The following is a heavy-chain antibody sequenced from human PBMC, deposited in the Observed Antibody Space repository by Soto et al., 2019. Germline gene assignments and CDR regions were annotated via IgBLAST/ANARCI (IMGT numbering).Heavy chain of an antibody. Sequence: QVQLVESGGGVVQPGRSLRLSCAASGFTFSSYGMHWVRQAPGKGLEWVGVISYDGSNKYYADSVKGRFTISRDNSKNTLYLQMNSLRAEDTAVYYCAKVRLAGMYYYYGMDVWGQGTTVTVSS. V-gene: IGHV3-30*18. D-gene: IGHD6-19*01. CDR2: ISYDGSNK. CDR3: AKVRLAGMYYYYGMDV. J-gene: IGHJ6*02. CDR1: GFTFSSYG.